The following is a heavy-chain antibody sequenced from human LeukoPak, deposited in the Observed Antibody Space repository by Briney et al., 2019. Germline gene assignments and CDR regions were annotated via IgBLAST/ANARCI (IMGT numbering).Heavy chain of an antibody. CDR2: IKQDGSEK. CDR1: GFTFSSYW. J-gene: IGHJ4*02. V-gene: IGHV3-7*01. CDR3: ARRVWGGWYYFDY. Sequence: GGSLRLSCAASGFTFSSYWMSWVRQAPGKGLEWVANIKQDGSEKYYVDSVKGRFTISRDNAKNSLYLQMNSLRAEDTAVYYCARRVWGGWYYFDYRGQGTLVTVSS. D-gene: IGHD6-19*01.